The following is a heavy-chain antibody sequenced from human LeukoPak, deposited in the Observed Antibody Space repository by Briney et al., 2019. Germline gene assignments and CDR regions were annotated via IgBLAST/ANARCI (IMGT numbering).Heavy chain of an antibody. D-gene: IGHD2-2*01. CDR2: ISFDGSNK. J-gene: IGHJ6*03. CDR3: AKDAKYRSSPSSSSGREV. Sequence: GGSLRLSCAASGFSFSSYAMHWVRQAPGKGLEWVALISFDGSNKYYADSVKGRFTISRDNSKNTLYLQMNSLRAEDTAVYYCAKDAKYRSSPSSSSGREVWGKGTTVTVSS. V-gene: IGHV3-30*18. CDR1: GFSFSSYA.